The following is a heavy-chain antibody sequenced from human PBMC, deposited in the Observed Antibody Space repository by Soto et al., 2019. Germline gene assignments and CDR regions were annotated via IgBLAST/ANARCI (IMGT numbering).Heavy chain of an antibody. CDR1: GGSISSSSYY. D-gene: IGHD3-22*01. CDR3: ARDRGYDSMDV. CDR2: IYYSGST. Sequence: PSETLSLTCTVSGGSISSSSYYWGWIRQPPGKGLEWIGSIYYSGSTYYNPSLKSRVTISVDTSKNQFSLKLSSVTAADTAVYYCARDRGYDSMDVWGQGTTVTVSS. J-gene: IGHJ6*02. V-gene: IGHV4-39*02.